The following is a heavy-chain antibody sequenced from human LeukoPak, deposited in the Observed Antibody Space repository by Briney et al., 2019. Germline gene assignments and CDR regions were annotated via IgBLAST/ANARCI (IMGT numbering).Heavy chain of an antibody. V-gene: IGHV4-38-2*02. D-gene: IGHD5-18*01. J-gene: IGHJ4*02. CDR2: IYHSGST. CDR3: ARDQNYGYHAY. CDR1: GNSISSGYY. Sequence: SETLSHTCAVSGNSISSGYYWGWIRQPPGKGLEWIGRIYHSGSTYYNPSLKSRVTISVDTSKNQFSLKLSSVTAADAAVYYCARDQNYGYHAYWRQGTLVTVSS.